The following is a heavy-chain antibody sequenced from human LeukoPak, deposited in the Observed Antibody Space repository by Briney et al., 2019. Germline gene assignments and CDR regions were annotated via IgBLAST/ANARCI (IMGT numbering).Heavy chain of an antibody. V-gene: IGHV3-23*01. CDR1: GFTFSNYA. CDR2: ITATSSST. J-gene: IGHJ4*02. CDR3: AKATGNLGN. D-gene: IGHD1-1*01. Sequence: GGSLRLSCAASGFTFSNYAMRWVRQAPGKGLEWVSAITATSSSTHDADSVKGRFTISRDNSKNTLYVQMNSLTAEDTAIYYCAKATGNLGNWGQGTLVTVSS.